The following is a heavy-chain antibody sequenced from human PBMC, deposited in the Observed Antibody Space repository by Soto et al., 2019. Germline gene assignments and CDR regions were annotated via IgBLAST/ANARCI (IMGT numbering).Heavy chain of an antibody. J-gene: IGHJ4*02. CDR2: ISSNGGST. Sequence: SLRLSCSASGFTFSSYAMHWVRQAPGKGLEYVSAISSNGGSTYYADSVKGRFTISRDNSKNTLYLQMNSLRVEDTAVYYCAKDRLAGNFDYWGQGTQVTVSS. V-gene: IGHV3-64*04. CDR1: GFTFSSYA. CDR3: AKDRLAGNFDY.